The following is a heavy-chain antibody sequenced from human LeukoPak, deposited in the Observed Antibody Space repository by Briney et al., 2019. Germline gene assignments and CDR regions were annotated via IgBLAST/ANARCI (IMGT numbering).Heavy chain of an antibody. J-gene: IGHJ5*02. V-gene: IGHV3-23*01. CDR1: GFTFSSYA. Sequence: GGSLRLSCAASGFTFSSYAMTWVRQAPGKGLEWVSSISGSGGSTYYADSVKGRFTISRDNSKNTLYLQVNSLRAEDTAVYYCAKYPISPDNWFDPWGQGTLVTVSS. CDR3: AKYPISPDNWFDP. CDR2: ISGSGGST. D-gene: IGHD2/OR15-2a*01.